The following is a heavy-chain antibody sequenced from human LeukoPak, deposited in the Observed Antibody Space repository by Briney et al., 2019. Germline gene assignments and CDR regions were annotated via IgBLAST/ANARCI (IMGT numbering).Heavy chain of an antibody. V-gene: IGHV3-23*01. J-gene: IGHJ4*02. CDR1: GFTFSSYA. Sequence: PGGSLRLSCAASGFTFSSYAMTWVRQAPGTGLEWVAAISGSNNNTYYTDSVKGRFTISRDNSKNTVYLQMNSLRAEDTALYYCAKGGRTYSLYYFDYWGQGTLVTVSS. D-gene: IGHD5-18*01. CDR3: AKGGRTYSLYYFDY. CDR2: ISGSNNNT.